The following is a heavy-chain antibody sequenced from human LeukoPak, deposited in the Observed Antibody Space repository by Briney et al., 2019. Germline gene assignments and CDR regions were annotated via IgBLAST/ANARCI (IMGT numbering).Heavy chain of an antibody. V-gene: IGHV3-11*04. CDR2: ISSSGSTI. Sequence: GGSLRLSSAASGFTFSDYYMSWIRQAPGKGLEWVSYISSSGSTIYYADSVKGRFTISRDNAKNSLYLQMNSLRAEDTAVYYCARDILSYGDYEENWFDPWGQGTLVTVSS. D-gene: IGHD4-17*01. J-gene: IGHJ5*02. CDR3: ARDILSYGDYEENWFDP. CDR1: GFTFSDYY.